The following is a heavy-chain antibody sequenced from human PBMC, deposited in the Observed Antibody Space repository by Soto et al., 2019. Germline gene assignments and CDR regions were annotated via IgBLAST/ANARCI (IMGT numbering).Heavy chain of an antibody. V-gene: IGHV3-30*18. D-gene: IGHD4-17*01. J-gene: IGHJ6*02. CDR3: AKDLQAYGDYNYYYYGMDV. CDR2: ISYDGHNK. Sequence: QVQLVESGGGVVQPGGSLRLSCTASGFTFTTFGIHWVRQAPGKGLEWVALISYDGHNKYYSDSVKGRFTISRDNYKNPLSLQTNSLGAEDTAVYYCAKDLQAYGDYNYYYYGMDVWGQGTTVSVSS. CDR1: GFTFTTFG.